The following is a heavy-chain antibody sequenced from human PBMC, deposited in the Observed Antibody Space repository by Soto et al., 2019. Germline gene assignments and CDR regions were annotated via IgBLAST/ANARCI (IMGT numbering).Heavy chain of an antibody. J-gene: IGHJ6*02. CDR3: ASSRKYYDFWSGYSGIPYYYYGMDV. V-gene: IGHV5-51*01. CDR2: IYPGDSDT. CDR1: GYSFTSYW. D-gene: IGHD3-3*01. Sequence: GESLKISWNGSGYSFTSYWIGWVRQMPGKGLEWMGIIYPGDSDTRYSPSFQGQVTISADKSISTAYLQWSSLKASDTAMYYCASSRKYYDFWSGYSGIPYYYYGMDVWGQGTTVTVSS.